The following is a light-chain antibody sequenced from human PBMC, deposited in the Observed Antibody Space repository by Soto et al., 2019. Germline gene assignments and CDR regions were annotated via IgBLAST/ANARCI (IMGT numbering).Light chain of an antibody. CDR1: TSDIDNYDS. CDR2: DVN. Sequence: QSVLTQPPSVSGSPGQSVTISCTGTTSDIDNYDSVSWYQQAPGTAPKLIIYDVNNRPSGAPDRFSGSTSGNTASLTISRLQAEDETDYFCSLYTSNDSLIFGPGTKLTVL. V-gene: IGLV2-18*01. CDR3: SLYTSNDSLI. J-gene: IGLJ1*01.